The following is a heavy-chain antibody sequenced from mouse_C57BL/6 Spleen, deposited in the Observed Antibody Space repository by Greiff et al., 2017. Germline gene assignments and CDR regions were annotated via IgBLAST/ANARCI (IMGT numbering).Heavy chain of an antibody. CDR2: IDPSDSYT. CDR1: GYTFTSYW. J-gene: IGHJ3*01. D-gene: IGHD2-4*01. CDR3: ARGYDYVAWFAY. Sequence: VQLQQPGAELVMPGASVKLSCKASGYTFTSYWMHWVKQRPGQGLEWIGEIDPSDSYTNYNQKFKGKSTLTVDKSSSTAYMQLSSLTSEDSAVYYCARGYDYVAWFAYWGQGTLVTVSA. V-gene: IGHV1-69*01.